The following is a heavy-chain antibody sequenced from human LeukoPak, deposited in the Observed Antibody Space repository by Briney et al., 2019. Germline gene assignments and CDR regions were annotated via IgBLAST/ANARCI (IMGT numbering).Heavy chain of an antibody. V-gene: IGHV1-2*04. J-gene: IGHJ3*02. Sequence: ASVKVSCKSSGYTFTGYYMHWVRQAPGQGLGWMGWINPNSGGTNYAQKFQGWVTMTRDTSISTAYMELSRLRSDDTAVYYCARDAMRYSYGSGAFDIWGQGTMVTVSS. CDR2: INPNSGGT. CDR3: ARDAMRYSYGSGAFDI. D-gene: IGHD5-18*01. CDR1: GYTFTGYY.